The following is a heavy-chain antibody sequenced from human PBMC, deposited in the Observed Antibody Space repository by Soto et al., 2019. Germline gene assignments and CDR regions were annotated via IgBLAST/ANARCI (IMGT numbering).Heavy chain of an antibody. CDR1: GFTFSSYA. Sequence: EVQLLESGGGLVQPGGSPRLSCAASGFTFSSYAMSWVRQAPGKGLEWVSAISGSGGSTYYADSVKGRFTISRDNSKNTLYLQMNSLRAEDTAVYYCAKVGTYYDFWSGRNFDYWGQGTLVTVSS. D-gene: IGHD3-3*01. J-gene: IGHJ4*02. V-gene: IGHV3-23*01. CDR3: AKVGTYYDFWSGRNFDY. CDR2: ISGSGGST.